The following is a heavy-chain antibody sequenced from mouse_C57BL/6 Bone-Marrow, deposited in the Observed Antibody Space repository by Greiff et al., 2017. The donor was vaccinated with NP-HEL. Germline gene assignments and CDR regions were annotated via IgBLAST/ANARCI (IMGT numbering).Heavy chain of an antibody. D-gene: IGHD1-1*01. CDR2: ISNGGGST. CDR3: ARHSPFITTVVEGYFDV. Sequence: DVHLVESGGGLVQPGGSLKLSCAASGFTFSDYYMYWVRQTPEKRLEWVAFISNGGGSTYYPDTVKGRFTISRDNAKNTLYLQMSRLKSEDTAMYYCARHSPFITTVVEGYFDVWGTGTTVTVSS. V-gene: IGHV5-12*01. CDR1: GFTFSDYY. J-gene: IGHJ1*03.